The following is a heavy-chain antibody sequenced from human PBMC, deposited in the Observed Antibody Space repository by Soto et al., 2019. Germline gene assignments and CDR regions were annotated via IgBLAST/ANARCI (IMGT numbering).Heavy chain of an antibody. V-gene: IGHV3-23*01. CDR1: GFTFDNYA. CDR2: ISGGGDAT. CDR3: AKKSLGLRTLPALYYFDY. D-gene: IGHD7-27*01. Sequence: EVQLLDSGGGFVLPGGALRLSCAASGFTFDNYAFSWVRQAPGKGLELVSVISGGGDATYYPDSVKGRFTTSRHNSKNTVYLQMNSLRAEDTAVYYCAKKSLGLRTLPALYYFDYWGQGTLVTVSS. J-gene: IGHJ4*02.